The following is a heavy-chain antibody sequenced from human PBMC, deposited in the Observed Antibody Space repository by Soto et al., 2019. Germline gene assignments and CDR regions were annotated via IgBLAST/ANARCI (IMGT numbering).Heavy chain of an antibody. CDR3: ARGGYYDSSGSRNYHYYGMDA. D-gene: IGHD3-22*01. CDR1: GGTFSSYA. CDR2: IIPIFGTA. J-gene: IGHJ6*02. Sequence: GASVKVSCKASGGTFSSYAISWVRQAPGQGLEWMGGIIPIFGTANYAQKFQGRVTITADESTSAAYMELSSLRSDDTAVYYCARGGYYDSSGSRNYHYYGMDAWGQGTTVTVSS. V-gene: IGHV1-69*13.